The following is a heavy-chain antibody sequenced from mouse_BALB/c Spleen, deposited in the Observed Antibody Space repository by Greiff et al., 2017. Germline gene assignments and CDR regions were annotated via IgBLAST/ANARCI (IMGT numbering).Heavy chain of an antibody. CDR1: GFSLTSYG. D-gene: IGHD2-10*02. J-gene: IGHJ4*01. CDR3: ARDLVGAMDY. CDR2: ICAGGST. V-gene: IGHV2-9*02. Sequence: VKVVESGPGLVAPSQSLTITCTVSGFSLTSYGVHWVRQPPGKGLEWLGVICAGGSTNYNSALMSRLSISKDNSKSQVFLKMNSLQTDDTAMYYCARDLVGAMDYWGQGTSVTVAS.